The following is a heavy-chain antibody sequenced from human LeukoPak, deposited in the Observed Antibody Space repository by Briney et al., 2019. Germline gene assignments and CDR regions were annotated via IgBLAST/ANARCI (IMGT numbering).Heavy chain of an antibody. CDR2: MNPNSGST. D-gene: IGHD6-13*01. CDR1: GYTFTNYD. J-gene: IGHJ4*02. Sequence: ASVKVSCKASGYTFTNYDINWVRQATGQGLEWMGWMNPNSGSTGYAQKFQDRVTITRDTSISTAYMELSSLRSEDTAVYFCVRVVPYSSTWYSFDYWGQGTLVTVSS. V-gene: IGHV1-8*03. CDR3: VRVVPYSSTWYSFDY.